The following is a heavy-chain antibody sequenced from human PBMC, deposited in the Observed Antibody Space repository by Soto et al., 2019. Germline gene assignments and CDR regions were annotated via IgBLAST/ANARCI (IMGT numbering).Heavy chain of an antibody. CDR2: ISSSSSTI. Sequence: PGGSLRLSCAASGFTFSSYSMNWVRQAPGKGLEWVSYISSSSSTIYYADSVKGRFTISRDNAKNSLYLQMNSLRAEDTAVYYCARLGGSYRYSRFGYWGQGTLVTVSS. V-gene: IGHV3-48*01. D-gene: IGHD3-16*02. J-gene: IGHJ4*02. CDR3: ARLGGSYRYSRFGY. CDR1: GFTFSSYS.